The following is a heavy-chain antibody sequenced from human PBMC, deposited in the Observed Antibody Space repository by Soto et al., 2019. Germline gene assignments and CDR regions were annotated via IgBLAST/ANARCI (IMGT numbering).Heavy chain of an antibody. J-gene: IGHJ6*02. Sequence: QITLKESGPTLVKPTQTLTLTCTFSGFSLNTGGLGVGWIRQPPGKALEWLALIYWDGDKRYSPSLQSRLSITKDTSNNQVVLTMTNMDPVDTDTYYCVHSRCGGDCLRSYSSPYYYGMDVWGQGNTVTVSS. CDR3: VHSRCGGDCLRSYSSPYYYGMDV. CDR1: GFSLNTGGLG. D-gene: IGHD2-21*02. CDR2: IYWDGDK. V-gene: IGHV2-5*02.